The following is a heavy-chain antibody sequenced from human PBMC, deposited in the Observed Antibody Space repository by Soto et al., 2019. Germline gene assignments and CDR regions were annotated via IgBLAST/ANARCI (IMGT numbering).Heavy chain of an antibody. Sequence: EVQLLESGGGLVQPGGSLRLCCAASGFTFSSHVMSWVRQAPGNGLEWVSGISTGGGSTDYADSVKGRFTISRDNSKNTLHLQMKCLRAEDTAVYYCARSREIIASAGSFDYWGQGTLVTVSS. CDR2: ISTGGGST. J-gene: IGHJ4*02. CDR1: GFTFSSHV. V-gene: IGHV3-23*01. CDR3: ARSREIIASAGSFDY. D-gene: IGHD6-25*01.